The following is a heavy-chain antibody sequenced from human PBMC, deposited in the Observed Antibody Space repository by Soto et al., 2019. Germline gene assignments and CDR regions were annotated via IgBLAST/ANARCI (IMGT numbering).Heavy chain of an antibody. J-gene: IGHJ4*02. CDR3: AREADAAVAGTVDYFDY. D-gene: IGHD6-19*01. CDR1: GFTVSSNY. V-gene: IGHV3-53*01. Sequence: GGSLRLSCAASGFTVSSNYMSWVRQAPGKGLEWVSVIYSGGSTYYADSEKGRFTISRDNSKNTLYLQMKSLRAEDTAVYYCAREADAAVAGTVDYFDYWGQGTLVTVSS. CDR2: IYSGGST.